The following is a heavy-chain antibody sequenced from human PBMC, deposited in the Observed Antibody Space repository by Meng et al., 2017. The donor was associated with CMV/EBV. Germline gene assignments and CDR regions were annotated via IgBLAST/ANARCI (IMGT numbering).Heavy chain of an antibody. V-gene: IGHV4-39*01. CDR3: ARFALYCSGGSCYSGTWC. D-gene: IGHD2-15*01. J-gene: IGHJ4*02. Sequence: GSLRLSCTVSGGSISSSSSYWGWIRQPPGKGLEWIGSIYYSGSTYYNPSLKSRVTISVDTSKNQFSLKLSSVTAADTAVYYCARFALYCSGGSCYSGTWCWGQGTLVTVSS. CDR1: GGSISSSSSY. CDR2: IYYSGST.